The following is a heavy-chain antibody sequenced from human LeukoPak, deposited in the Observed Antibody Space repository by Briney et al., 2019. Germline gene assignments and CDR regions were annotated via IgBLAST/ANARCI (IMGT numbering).Heavy chain of an antibody. J-gene: IGHJ4*02. V-gene: IGHV4-59*01. CDR3: ARDRGYGYFDY. Sequence: MPSETLSLTCTGSGGSISSYYWSWVRQPPGRGLEWIGYIYYSGSTNYNPSLKSRVTISVDTSKNQFSLKLRSVTAADTAVYYCARDRGYGYFDYWGQGTLVTVSS. CDR1: GGSISSYY. D-gene: IGHD5-18*01. CDR2: IYYSGST.